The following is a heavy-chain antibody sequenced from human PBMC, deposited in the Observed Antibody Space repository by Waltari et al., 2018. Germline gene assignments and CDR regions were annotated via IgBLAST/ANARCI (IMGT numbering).Heavy chain of an antibody. CDR3: ARVPEWELLPDAFDI. CDR1: GGPISSHS. CDR2: IYYSGST. Sequence: QVQLQVSGPGLVKPSETLSLTCTVSGGPISSHSWRWIRQPPGKGLEWIGYIYYSGSTNYNPSLKSRVTISVDTSKNQFSLKLSSVTAADTAVYYCARVPEWELLPDAFDIWGQGTMVTVSS. D-gene: IGHD1-26*01. J-gene: IGHJ3*02. V-gene: IGHV4-59*11.